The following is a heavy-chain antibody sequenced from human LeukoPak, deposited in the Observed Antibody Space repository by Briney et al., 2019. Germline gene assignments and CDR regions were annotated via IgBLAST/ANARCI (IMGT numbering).Heavy chain of an antibody. CDR2: ISYDGSNK. J-gene: IGHJ4*02. Sequence: GGSLRLSCAASGFTFSSYGMHWVRQAPGKGLEWVAVISYDGSNKYYADSVKGRFTISRDNAKNSLYLQMNSLRVEDTAVYYCARAGRGFSYGSSDYWGQGTLVTVSS. CDR1: GFTFSSYG. D-gene: IGHD5-18*01. CDR3: ARAGRGFSYGSSDY. V-gene: IGHV3-30*03.